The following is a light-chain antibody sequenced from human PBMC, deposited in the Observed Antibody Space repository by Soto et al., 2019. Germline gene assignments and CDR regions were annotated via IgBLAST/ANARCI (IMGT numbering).Light chain of an antibody. V-gene: IGKV1-5*03. CDR1: QSISSW. CDR2: KAS. Sequence: DIQMTQSPSTLSASVGDRVTITCRASQSISSWLAWYQQKPGKAPKLLIYKASSLESGVPSRFSGSGSGTELTLTISSLQPDDFATYYCQQYGDYTTFGRGTKVEIK. CDR3: QQYGDYTT. J-gene: IGKJ4*02.